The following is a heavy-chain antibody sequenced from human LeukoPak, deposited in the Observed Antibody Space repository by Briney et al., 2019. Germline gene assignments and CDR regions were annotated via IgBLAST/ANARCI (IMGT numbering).Heavy chain of an antibody. CDR2: ISGSGDNT. CDR1: GFTFSSYA. CDR3: AKWKYSNSGIDDY. V-gene: IGHV3-23*01. J-gene: IGHJ4*02. D-gene: IGHD6-6*01. Sequence: GGSLRLSCAASGFTFSSYAMSWVRQVPGKGLEWVSVISGSGDNTYYADSMKGRFTISRDNSKNMLYLQMNSLRAEDTAVYYCAKWKYSNSGIDDYWGQGTLVTVSS.